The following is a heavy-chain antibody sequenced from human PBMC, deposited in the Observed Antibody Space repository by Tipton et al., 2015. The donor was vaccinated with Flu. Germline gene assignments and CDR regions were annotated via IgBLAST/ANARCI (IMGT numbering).Heavy chain of an antibody. Sequence: TLSLTCTVSGGSISSYYWSWIRQPPGKGLEWIGYIYYSGSTNYNPSLKSRVTISVDTSKNQFSLKLSSVTAADTAVYYCARRGKVVVGAFDYWGQGTLVTVSS. CDR1: GGSISSYY. J-gene: IGHJ4*02. CDR2: IYYSGST. D-gene: IGHD3-22*01. V-gene: IGHV4-59*08. CDR3: ARRGKVVVGAFDY.